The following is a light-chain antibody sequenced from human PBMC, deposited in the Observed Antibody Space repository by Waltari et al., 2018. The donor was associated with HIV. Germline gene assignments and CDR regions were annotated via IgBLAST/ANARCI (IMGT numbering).Light chain of an antibody. Sequence: ILTPPHSVSESPGKTVLISCTGSSRRVASNYVQRYQLRPGNAPRTVIYEDDKRPSGVPDRFSGSIDGSSNSASLIISGLKPEDEGDYYCQSYDNSNWVFGGGTKLTV. CDR2: EDD. V-gene: IGLV6-57*02. CDR1: SRRVASNY. J-gene: IGLJ3*02. CDR3: QSYDNSNWV.